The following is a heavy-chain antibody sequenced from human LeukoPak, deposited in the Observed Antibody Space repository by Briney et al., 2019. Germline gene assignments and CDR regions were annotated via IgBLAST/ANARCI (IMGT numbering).Heavy chain of an antibody. CDR2: ISGRGDTT. J-gene: IGHJ4*02. CDR3: AKTNGYYDY. CDR1: GFTFSNFG. V-gene: IGHV3-23*01. Sequence: GGSLRLSCAASGFTFSNFGMSWVRQAPGRGLEWVSGISGRGDTTYYAESVKGRFTISRDDSKNTLFLQMNSLSAEDTAVYYCAKTNGYYDYWGQGTLVAVSS. D-gene: IGHD3-22*01.